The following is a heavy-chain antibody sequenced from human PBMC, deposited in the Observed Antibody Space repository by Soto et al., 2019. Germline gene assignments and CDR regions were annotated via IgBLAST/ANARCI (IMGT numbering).Heavy chain of an antibody. D-gene: IGHD3-22*01. Sequence: QVTLKESGPVLVKPTETLTLTCTVSGFSLRNSRIGVSWIRQPPGKALEWLAHIFSNDEKSYSASLKSRLTISKDTSKSKVVLTMTNMDPVDTATYYCARIPYDSTGYYSPYWGQGTLVTVSS. CDR2: IFSNDEK. CDR3: ARIPYDSTGYYSPY. V-gene: IGHV2-26*01. CDR1: GFSLRNSRIG. J-gene: IGHJ4*02.